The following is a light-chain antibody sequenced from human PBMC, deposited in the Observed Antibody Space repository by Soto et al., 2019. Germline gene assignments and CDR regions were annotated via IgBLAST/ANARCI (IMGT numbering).Light chain of an antibody. CDR1: QSVRSRY. CDR3: QQYGNSPIT. V-gene: IGKV3-20*01. J-gene: IGKJ5*01. CDR2: GAS. Sequence: ETVLTHSPGTLSLSPGERATLSCSASQSVRSRYLAWYQQKPGQAPRLLISGASSRATGIPDRFSGSGSGTDFTLTVSRLEPEDFALYYCQQYGNSPITFGQGTRLEIK.